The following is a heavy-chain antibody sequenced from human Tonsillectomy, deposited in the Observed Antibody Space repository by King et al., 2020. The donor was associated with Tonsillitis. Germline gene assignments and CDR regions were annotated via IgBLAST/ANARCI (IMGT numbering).Heavy chain of an antibody. V-gene: IGHV1-2*05. J-gene: IGHJ3*02. D-gene: IGHD2-15*01. Sequence: VQLVESGAEVKKPGASVKVSCKASGYTFTGYYLHWVRQAPGQGLEWMGRISPTNGGTKYAQKFQGRVTLTRDTYISTAYMELSRLRSDDTVIYYCAGASVDGGFDIWGQGTLVIVSS. CDR2: ISPTNGGT. CDR3: AGASVDGGFDI. CDR1: GYTFTGYY.